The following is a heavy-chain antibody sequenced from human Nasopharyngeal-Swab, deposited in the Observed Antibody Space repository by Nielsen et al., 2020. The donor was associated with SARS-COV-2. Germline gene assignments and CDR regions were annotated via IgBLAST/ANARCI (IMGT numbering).Heavy chain of an antibody. J-gene: IGHJ4*02. CDR3: ARGSYYYDSSGYYDY. CDR1: GFTFSSYS. V-gene: IGHV3-21*01. CDR2: ISSSSSYI. D-gene: IGHD3-22*01. Sequence: GESLKISCAASGFTFSSYSMNWVRQAPGEGLEWVSSISSSSSYIYYADSVKGRFTISRDNAKNSLYLQMNSPRAEDTAVYYCARGSYYYDSSGYYDYWGQGTLVTVSS.